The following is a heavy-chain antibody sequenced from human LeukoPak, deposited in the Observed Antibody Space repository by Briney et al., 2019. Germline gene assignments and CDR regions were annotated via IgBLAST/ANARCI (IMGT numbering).Heavy chain of an antibody. CDR1: GYTFTSYD. CDR2: MNPNSGNT. V-gene: IGHV1-8*03. CDR3: ARVRIAVAGKREYNWFDP. J-gene: IGHJ5*02. D-gene: IGHD6-19*01. Sequence: ASVKASCKASGYTFTSYDINWVRQATGQGLEWMGWMNPNSGNTGYAQKFQGRVTITRNTSISTAYMELSSLRSEDTAVYYCARVRIAVAGKREYNWFDPWGQGTLVTVSS.